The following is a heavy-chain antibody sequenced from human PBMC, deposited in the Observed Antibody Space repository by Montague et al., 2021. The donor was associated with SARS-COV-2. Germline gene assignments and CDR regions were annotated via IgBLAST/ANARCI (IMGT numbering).Heavy chain of an antibody. CDR2: IYYSGST. V-gene: IGHV4-59*08. CDR3: ARLAVGYCTNGVCYTAFDY. D-gene: IGHD2-8*01. J-gene: IGHJ4*02. CDR1: GXSISSYY. Sequence: SETLSLTCTVSGXSISSYYWSWIRQPPGKGLEWIGYIYYSGSTNYNPSLMSRVTISVDTSKNQFSLKLSSVTAADTAVYYCARLAVGYCTNGVCYTAFDYWGQGTLVTVSS.